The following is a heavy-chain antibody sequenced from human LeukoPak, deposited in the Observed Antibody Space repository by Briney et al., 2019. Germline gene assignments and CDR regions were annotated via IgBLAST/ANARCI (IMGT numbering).Heavy chain of an antibody. J-gene: IGHJ4*02. CDR2: ISGSGGST. D-gene: IGHD6-13*01. CDR1: GFTFSSYA. V-gene: IGHV3-23*01. Sequence: GGSLRLSCAASGFTFSSYAMSWVRQAPGKGLEWVSAISGSGGSTYYADSVKGRFTISRDNSKNMLYLQMNSLRAEDTAVYYCAKDSYSSWYSYWGQGTLVTVSS. CDR3: AKDSYSSWYSY.